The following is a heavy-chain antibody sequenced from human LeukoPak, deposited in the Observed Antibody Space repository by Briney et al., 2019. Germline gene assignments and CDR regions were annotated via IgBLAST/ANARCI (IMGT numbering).Heavy chain of an antibody. V-gene: IGHV1-18*01. CDR3: ARRGPLGATTALSSDY. Sequence: ASVKVSCKASGYTFTSYGISWVRQAPGQGLEWMGWISAYNGNTNYAQKLQGRVTMTTDTSTSTAYMELRSLRSDDTAVYYCARRGPLGATTALSSDYWGRGTLVTVSS. D-gene: IGHD1-26*01. CDR1: GYTFTSYG. CDR2: ISAYNGNT. J-gene: IGHJ4*02.